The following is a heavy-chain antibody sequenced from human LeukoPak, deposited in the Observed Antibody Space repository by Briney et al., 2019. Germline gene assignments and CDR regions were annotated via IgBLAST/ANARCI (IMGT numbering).Heavy chain of an antibody. J-gene: IGHJ6*03. Sequence: GGSLRLSCAASGFTFTTYDMHWVRQATGKGLEWVSAIGTTGDTYYPGSVKGRFTISRENAKNSLYLQMNSLRAGDTAVYYCARDRGGGHMDAWGKGTTVTISS. V-gene: IGHV3-13*01. CDR3: ARDRGGGHMDA. CDR2: IGTTGDT. D-gene: IGHD2-15*01. CDR1: GFTFTTYD.